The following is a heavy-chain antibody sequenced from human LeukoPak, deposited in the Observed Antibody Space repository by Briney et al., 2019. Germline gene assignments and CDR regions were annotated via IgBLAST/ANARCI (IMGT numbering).Heavy chain of an antibody. V-gene: IGHV3-15*07. Sequence: GGSLRLSCGVSGLTFSNAWMNWVRQAPGKGLEWVGRIKSKTDGETSDYAASVKGRFTISRDDSKNTLYLQMSSLKIEDTAVYYCSKLHPDDYWGQGTLVTVSS. CDR2: IKSKTDGETS. CDR3: SKLHPDDY. J-gene: IGHJ4*02. D-gene: IGHD1-7*01. CDR1: GLTFSNAW.